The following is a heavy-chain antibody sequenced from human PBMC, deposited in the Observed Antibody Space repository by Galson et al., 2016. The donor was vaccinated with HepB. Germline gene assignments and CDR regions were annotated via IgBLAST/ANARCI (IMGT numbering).Heavy chain of an antibody. Sequence: SLRLSCAASGFTFTNAWMSWVRQAPGKGLEWVSIIYSGGRTYFADSVKGRFTISRDKSKNTLYLQMNSLRAEDTAVYYCARALGPDYNSTWYYFDYWGQGTLVTVSS. CDR1: GFTFTNAW. D-gene: IGHD4-11*01. J-gene: IGHJ4*02. CDR3: ARALGPDYNSTWYYFDY. V-gene: IGHV3-53*01. CDR2: IYSGGRT.